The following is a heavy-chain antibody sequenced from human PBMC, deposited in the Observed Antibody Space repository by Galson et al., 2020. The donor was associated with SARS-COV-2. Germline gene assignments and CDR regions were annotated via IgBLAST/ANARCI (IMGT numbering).Heavy chain of an antibody. D-gene: IGHD3-10*01. J-gene: IGHJ4*02. CDR3: ATHSGDGYTYDY. CDR2: ISRNSGYI. CDR1: GFTFSGYT. Sequence: GGSLRLSCAASGFTFSGYTMNWVRQAPGKGLEWVSSISRNSGYIYYADSVKGRFTISRDNAKNSLYLQMNSLRAEDTAVYYCATHSGDGYTYDYWGQGTPVTVSS. V-gene: IGHV3-21*04.